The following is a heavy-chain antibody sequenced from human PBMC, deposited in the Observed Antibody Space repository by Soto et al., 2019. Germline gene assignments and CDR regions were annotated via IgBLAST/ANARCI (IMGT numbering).Heavy chain of an antibody. CDR1: GGSFSTYT. Sequence: ASVKVSCKASGGSFSTYTISWVRHAPGQGLEWMGWISAHNGNRKYAQKFQGRVTMTTDTSTSTAYMELRSLRSDDTAVYYCARDPQIFDYLRQRTLVTVSS. V-gene: IGHV1-18*01. CDR2: ISAHNGNR. CDR3: ARDPQIFDY. J-gene: IGHJ4*02.